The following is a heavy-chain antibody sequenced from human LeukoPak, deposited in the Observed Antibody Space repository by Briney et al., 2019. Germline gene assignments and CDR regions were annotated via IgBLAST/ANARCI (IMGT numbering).Heavy chain of an antibody. CDR1: GFIFSDYY. V-gene: IGHV3-11*04. J-gene: IGHJ4*02. Sequence: GGSLRLSCAASGFIFSDYYMSWIRQAPAKGLEGVSYISSSGSTIYYADSVKGRFTISRDNAKNSLYLQMNSLRADDTAVYYCATDILAGSNWGQGTLVTVSS. CDR2: ISSSGSTI. D-gene: IGHD3-9*01. CDR3: ATDILAGSN.